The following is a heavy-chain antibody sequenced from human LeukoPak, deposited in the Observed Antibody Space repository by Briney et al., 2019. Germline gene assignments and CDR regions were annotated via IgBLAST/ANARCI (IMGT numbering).Heavy chain of an antibody. CDR3: ARTNRELLTYYYGMDV. CDR1: GGSISSGGYY. V-gene: IGHV4-39*07. J-gene: IGHJ6*02. D-gene: IGHD1-26*01. CDR2: INHSGST. Sequence: PSETLSLTCTVSGGSISSGGYYWSWIRQPPGKGLEWIGEINHSGSTNYNPSLKSRVTISVDTSKNQFSLKLSSVTAADTAVYYCARTNRELLTYYYGMDVWGQGTTVTVSS.